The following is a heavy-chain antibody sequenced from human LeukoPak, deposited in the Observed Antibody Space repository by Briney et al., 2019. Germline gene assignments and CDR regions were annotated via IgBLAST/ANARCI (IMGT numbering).Heavy chain of an antibody. CDR2: IQTDGSTK. CDR1: GFTFSRYG. D-gene: IGHD3-10*02. J-gene: IGHJ4*02. CDR3: ARDRYYVPDY. Sequence: GGSLRLSCVSSGFTFSRYGIHWVRQDPGKGLEWVSFIQTDGSTKYYSDSVKGRFTISRDNPKNTVYLQMNSLSTEDTAVYYCARDRYYVPDYWGQGTLVTVSS. V-gene: IGHV3-30*02.